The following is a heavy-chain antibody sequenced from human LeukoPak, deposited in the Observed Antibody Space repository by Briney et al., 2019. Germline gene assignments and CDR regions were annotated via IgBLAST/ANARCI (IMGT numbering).Heavy chain of an antibody. J-gene: IGHJ4*02. Sequence: GGSLRLSCAASGFTVSSNYMSWVRQAPGKGLEWVSIIYTGDNTFYADSVKGRFTISRDNSKNTLYLQMNSLRAEDTAVYYCAKDDRFWSGYYGPDYWGQGTLVTVSS. CDR1: GFTVSSNY. CDR2: IYTGDNT. D-gene: IGHD3-3*01. V-gene: IGHV3-66*01. CDR3: AKDDRFWSGYYGPDY.